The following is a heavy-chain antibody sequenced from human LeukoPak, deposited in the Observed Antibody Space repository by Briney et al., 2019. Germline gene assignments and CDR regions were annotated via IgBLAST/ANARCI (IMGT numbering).Heavy chain of an antibody. CDR3: ARDYGSGNYYYYYGMDV. D-gene: IGHD3-10*01. Sequence: GGSLRLSCAASGFTFSSYAMHWVRQAPGKGLEYVSAISSNGGSTYYANSVKGRFTISRDNSKNTLYLQMGSLRAEDMAVYYCARDYGSGNYYYYYGMDVWRQGTTVTVSS. CDR1: GFTFSSYA. J-gene: IGHJ6*02. CDR2: ISSNGGST. V-gene: IGHV3-64*01.